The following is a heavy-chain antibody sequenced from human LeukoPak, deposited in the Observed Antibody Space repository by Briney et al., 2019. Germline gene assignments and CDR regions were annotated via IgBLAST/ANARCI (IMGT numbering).Heavy chain of an antibody. V-gene: IGHV3-30*18. CDR3: PKDLNVAAAGYYFDY. Sequence: GGSLRLSCAASGFTFSNYGMHWVRQAPGKGLEWVAVVANDGRDKRYADSVKGRFTISRDNSKNTVYLQMNSLRAEDTAVYYCPKDLNVAAAGYYFDYWGQGTLVTVSS. D-gene: IGHD6-13*01. CDR1: GFTFSNYG. CDR2: VANDGRDK. J-gene: IGHJ4*02.